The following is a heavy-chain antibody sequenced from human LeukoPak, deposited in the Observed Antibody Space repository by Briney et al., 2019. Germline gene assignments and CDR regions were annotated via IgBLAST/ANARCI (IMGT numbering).Heavy chain of an antibody. CDR3: ANPRKQLYYFDY. CDR1: GFTFNNYG. D-gene: IGHD3-10*01. V-gene: IGHV3-23*01. J-gene: IGHJ4*02. CDR2: ISSSGHTT. Sequence: PGGSLRLSCAASGFTFNNYGMIWVRQAPGKGLEWVSAISSSGHTTYYADSVKGRFTISRDNSKNTLYLQMNSLRAEDTAVYYCANPRKQLYYFDYWGQGTLVTVSS.